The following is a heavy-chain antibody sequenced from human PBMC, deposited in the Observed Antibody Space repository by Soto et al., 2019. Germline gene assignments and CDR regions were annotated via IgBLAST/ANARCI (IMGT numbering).Heavy chain of an antibody. Sequence: ASVKVSCKASGYTFTSYGISWVRQAPGQGLEWMGWISAYNGNTNYAQKLQGRVTMTTDTSTSTAYMELRSLRSDDTAVYYCARDKVGLRYPDYFDYWGQGTLVTVSS. V-gene: IGHV1-18*01. CDR1: GYTFTSYG. CDR3: ARDKVGLRYPDYFDY. CDR2: ISAYNGNT. J-gene: IGHJ4*02. D-gene: IGHD5-12*01.